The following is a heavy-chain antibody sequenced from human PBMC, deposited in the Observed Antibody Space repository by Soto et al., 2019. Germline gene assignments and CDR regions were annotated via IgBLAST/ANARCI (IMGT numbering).Heavy chain of an antibody. D-gene: IGHD2-2*01. CDR1: GFTFSSYG. CDR2: ISYDGSNK. CDR3: AKEPPDIVVVPAATFDY. Sequence: GGSLRLSCAASGFTFSSYGMHWVRQAPGKGLEWVAVISYDGSNKYYADSVKGRFTISRDNSKNTLYLQMNSLRAEDTAVYYCAKEPPDIVVVPAATFDYWGQGTLVTVSS. V-gene: IGHV3-30*18. J-gene: IGHJ4*02.